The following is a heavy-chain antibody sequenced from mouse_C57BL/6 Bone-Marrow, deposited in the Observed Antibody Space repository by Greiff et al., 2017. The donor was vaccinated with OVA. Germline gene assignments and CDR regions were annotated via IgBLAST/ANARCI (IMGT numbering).Heavy chain of an antibody. Sequence: DVKLQESGPGLVKPSQSLSLTCSVTGYSITSGYYWNWIRQFPGNKLEWMGYISYDGSNNYNPSLKNRISITRDTSKNQFFLKLNSVTTEDTATYYCARGPGGSSPYFDYWGQGTTLTVSS. D-gene: IGHD1-1*01. J-gene: IGHJ2*01. CDR2: ISYDGSN. CDR1: GYSITSGYY. CDR3: ARGPGGSSPYFDY. V-gene: IGHV3-6*01.